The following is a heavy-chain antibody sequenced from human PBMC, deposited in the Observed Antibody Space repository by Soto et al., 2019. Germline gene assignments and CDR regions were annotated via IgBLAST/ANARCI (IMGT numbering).Heavy chain of an antibody. CDR2: IRNKGDGGTP. Sequence: EVQLVESGGGLVKPGGSLRLSCTASGFTFSHAWMNWVRQAPGKGLEWVGRIRNKGDGGTPDYAAPEKGRFRNSRDDSKNTRSLQMNSLKTEYTAVYYCTTDFSARCSGGSGRDAFDIWGRGTTVTVSS. CDR1: GFTFSHAW. J-gene: IGHJ3*02. V-gene: IGHV3-15*07. CDR3: TTDFSARCSGGSGRDAFDI. D-gene: IGHD2-15*01.